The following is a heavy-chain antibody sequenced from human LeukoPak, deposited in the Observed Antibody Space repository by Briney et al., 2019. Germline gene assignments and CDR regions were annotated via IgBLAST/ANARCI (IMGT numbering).Heavy chain of an antibody. D-gene: IGHD3-22*01. Sequence: SETLSLTCTVSGGSISSYYWSWIRQPPGKGLGWIGNIYYSGSTNYNPSLKSRVTISGDTSKNQFSLKLSSVTAADTAVYYCAMGAYYERSGFFDYWGQGTLVTVSS. CDR1: GGSISSYY. J-gene: IGHJ4*02. V-gene: IGHV4-59*01. CDR3: AMGAYYERSGFFDY. CDR2: IYYSGST.